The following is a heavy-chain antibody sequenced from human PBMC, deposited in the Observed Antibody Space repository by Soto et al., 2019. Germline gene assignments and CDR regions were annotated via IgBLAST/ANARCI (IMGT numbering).Heavy chain of an antibody. J-gene: IGHJ4*02. CDR3: VRGCGRSSCPYYFDY. CDR1: AFTFSTYW. CDR2: IKQDGSEK. V-gene: IGHV3-7*01. Sequence: ESGGGLVQPGGSLRLSCAASAFTFSTYWMSWLRQAPGKGLEWVATIKQDGSEKYHVDSVKGRFTISRDNAKESLYLEMNSLRAEDTAVYFCVRGCGRSSCPYYFDYWGQGSLVTVSS. D-gene: IGHD2-2*01.